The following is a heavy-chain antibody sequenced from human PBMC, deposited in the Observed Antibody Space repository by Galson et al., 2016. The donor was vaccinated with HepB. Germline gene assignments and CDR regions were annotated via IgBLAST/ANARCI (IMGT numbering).Heavy chain of an antibody. J-gene: IGHJ4*01. V-gene: IGHV3-30*04. CDR3: GASRDGYIDY. CDR2: ISYDGDDK. CDR1: GFTFSNYA. D-gene: IGHD5-24*01. Sequence: SLRLSCAASGFTFSNYAMHWVRQAPGKGLEWVSVISYDGDDKYYADSVKGRFTISRDNSKNTLYLQMNSLRAEDTAVYYCGASRDGYIDYWGQGALVTISS.